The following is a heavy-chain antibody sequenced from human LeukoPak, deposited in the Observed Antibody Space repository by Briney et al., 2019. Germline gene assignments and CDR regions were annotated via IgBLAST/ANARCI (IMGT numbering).Heavy chain of an antibody. CDR2: FIPIFGTA. CDR3: TTGGWGSSGDYLDAFYI. Sequence: ASVKVSCKASGGTLSSYAISWVRQAPGQGLEWMGGFIPIFGTANYAQQFQGRVTITTDESTSTAYMELSSLRSPHKAVYYCTTGGWGSSGDYLDAFYISGDRTTGTLSS. CDR1: GGTLSSYA. V-gene: IGHV1-69*05. D-gene: IGHD3-22*01. J-gene: IGHJ3*02.